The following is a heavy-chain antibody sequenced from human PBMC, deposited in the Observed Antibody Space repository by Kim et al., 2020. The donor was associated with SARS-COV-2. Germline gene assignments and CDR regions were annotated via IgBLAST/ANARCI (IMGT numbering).Heavy chain of an antibody. J-gene: IGHJ5*02. Sequence: ASVKVSCKASGYTFTGYYMHWVRQPPGQGLEWMGRINPKSGGTNYAQKFQGRVTMTRDTSISTAYMELSRLRSDDTAVYYCARAVYSSSWYSRWFDPWGQGTLVTVSS. V-gene: IGHV1-2*06. CDR3: ARAVYSSSWYSRWFDP. CDR1: GYTFTGYY. CDR2: INPKSGGT. D-gene: IGHD6-13*01.